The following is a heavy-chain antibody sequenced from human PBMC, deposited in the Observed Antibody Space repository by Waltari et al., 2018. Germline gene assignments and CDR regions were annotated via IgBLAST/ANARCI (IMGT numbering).Heavy chain of an antibody. D-gene: IGHD3-16*01. CDR1: GFTFCSYA. Sequence: EVQLLESGGGLVQPGGSVRLSCVASGFTFCSYAMSWGRQAPGKWLEWFSSISSSGAAIYYADSVKGRFTISRDNSKNTLYLQMISLRAEDTAVYYCAEAGLYVRDYYYDYSMGVWGQGTTVTVSS. CDR3: AEAGLYVRDYYYDYSMGV. J-gene: IGHJ6*02. V-gene: IGHV3-23*01. CDR2: ISSSGAAI.